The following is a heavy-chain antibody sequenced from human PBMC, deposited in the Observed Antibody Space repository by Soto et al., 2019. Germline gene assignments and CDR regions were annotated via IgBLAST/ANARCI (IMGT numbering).Heavy chain of an antibody. D-gene: IGHD5-12*01. J-gene: IGHJ4*02. Sequence: SETLSLTCTVSGGSISSGDYYWSWIRQPPGKGLEXIGYXXXSXSXXXNXXXXSRVTISVDTSKNQFSLKLSSVTAADTAVYYCARGPRGSYYYFDYWGQGTLVTVSS. CDR1: GGSISSGDYY. CDR3: ARGPRGSYYYFDY. V-gene: IGHV4-30-4*01. CDR2: XXXSXSX.